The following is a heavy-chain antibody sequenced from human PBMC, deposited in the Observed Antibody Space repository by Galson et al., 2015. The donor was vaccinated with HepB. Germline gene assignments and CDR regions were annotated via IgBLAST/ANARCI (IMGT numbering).Heavy chain of an antibody. J-gene: IGHJ3*02. CDR1: GFTFDDYA. CDR3: ARECGGDCVDAFDI. Sequence: SLRLSCAASGFTFDDYAMHWVRQATGKGLEWVSAIGTAGDTYYPGSVKGRFTISRENAKNSLYLQMNSLRAGDTAVYYCARECGGDCVDAFDIWGQGTMVTVSS. D-gene: IGHD2-21*02. V-gene: IGHV3-13*01. CDR2: IGTAGDT.